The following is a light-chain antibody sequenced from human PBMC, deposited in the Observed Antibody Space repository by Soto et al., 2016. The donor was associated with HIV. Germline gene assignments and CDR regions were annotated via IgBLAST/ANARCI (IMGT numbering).Light chain of an antibody. Sequence: DIVLTQSPLSLPVTPGEPASISCRSSQSLLHSNGYNYLVWYLQKPGQSPQLLIYLGSNRASGVPDRFSGSGSGTDFTLKISRVEADDVGVYYCVQPLQTPKTFGPRDQGGNQT. CDR3: VQPLQTPKT. CDR2: LGS. CDR1: QSLLHSNGYNY. J-gene: IGKJ1*01. V-gene: IGKV2-28*01.